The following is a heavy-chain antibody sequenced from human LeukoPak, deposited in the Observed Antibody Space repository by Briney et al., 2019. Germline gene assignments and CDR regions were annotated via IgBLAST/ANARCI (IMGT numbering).Heavy chain of an antibody. CDR3: VRGGSSSGYDY. J-gene: IGHJ4*02. D-gene: IGHD5-18*01. CDR2: IGAYNGNT. Sequence: ASVKVSCKASGYTFTTYDISWVRQATGQGREWMGWIGAYNGNTDYAQKFQGRVTVTTDTSTSTAYMELRSLRSDDTAVYYCVRGGSSSGYDYWGQGSLVTVSS. CDR1: GYTFTTYD. V-gene: IGHV1-18*01.